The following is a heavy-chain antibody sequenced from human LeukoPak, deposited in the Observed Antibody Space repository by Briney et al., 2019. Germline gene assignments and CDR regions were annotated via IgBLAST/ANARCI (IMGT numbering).Heavy chain of an antibody. Sequence: GGSLRLSCAASGFTFSSYGMHWVRQAPGKGTEWVAVIWYDGSNKYYADSVKGRFTISRDNSKNTLYLQMNSLRAEDTAVYYCARNYYYDSSGYYYLGYWGQGTLVTVSS. V-gene: IGHV3-33*01. D-gene: IGHD3-22*01. J-gene: IGHJ4*02. CDR3: ARNYYYDSSGYYYLGY. CDR1: GFTFSSYG. CDR2: IWYDGSNK.